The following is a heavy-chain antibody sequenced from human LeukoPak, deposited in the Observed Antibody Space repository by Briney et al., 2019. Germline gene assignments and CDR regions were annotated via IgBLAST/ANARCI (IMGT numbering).Heavy chain of an antibody. CDR3: ASDYFSG. D-gene: IGHD2/OR15-2a*01. CDR1: GFTFGDYA. CDR2: IKEDGSER. Sequence: GGSLRLSCTASGFTFGDYAMSWVRQAPGKGLEWVANIKEDGSERYYVDSVKGRFTVSRDNAKNSLYLQMNSLRAEDTAVYYCASDYFSGWGQGTMVTVSS. V-gene: IGHV3-7*01. J-gene: IGHJ3*01.